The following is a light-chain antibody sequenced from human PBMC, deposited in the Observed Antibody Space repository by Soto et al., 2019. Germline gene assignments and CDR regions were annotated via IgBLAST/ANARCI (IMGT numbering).Light chain of an antibody. CDR2: GAS. CDR1: QSVSNKY. CDR3: QQYGTSPPMYT. V-gene: IGKV3-20*01. J-gene: IGKJ5*01. Sequence: VLSQSPGTLSLSAGERATLSCRTSQSVSNKYLAWYQQKPGQAPRLLIYGASIRATGIPERFSGSGAGTDFTLTITRLEPEDFALYYCQQYGTSPPMYTFGQGTRLEIK.